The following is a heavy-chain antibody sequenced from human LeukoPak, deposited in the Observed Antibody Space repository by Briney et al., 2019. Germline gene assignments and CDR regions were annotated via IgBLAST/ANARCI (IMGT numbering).Heavy chain of an antibody. CDR1: GDSISSYY. CDR3: ARNHIVTGTYFDS. V-gene: IGHV4-4*07. J-gene: IGHJ4*02. D-gene: IGHD3-10*01. Sequence: SETLSLTCTVSGDSISSYYWNWIRQPAGKGLEWIGRIYASGYTEYNPSLQTRVTMSVDTSKNEFSLKVDTVTAADTAVYFCARNHIVTGTYFDSWGQGILATVSS. CDR2: IYASGYT.